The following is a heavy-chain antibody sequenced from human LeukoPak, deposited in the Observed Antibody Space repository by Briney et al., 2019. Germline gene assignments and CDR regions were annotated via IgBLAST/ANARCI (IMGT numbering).Heavy chain of an antibody. V-gene: IGHV4-31*03. D-gene: IGHD2-15*01. J-gene: IGHJ3*02. CDR1: GGSISSGDYY. CDR3: ARGGSGQVVAFDI. Sequence: SETLSLTCTVSGGSISSGDYYWSWIRQHPGKGLEWIGYIYNSGSTHYNPSLKSRVTISVDTSKNQFSLKLSSVTAADTAVYYCARGGSGQVVAFDIWGQGTMVTVSS. CDR2: IYNSGST.